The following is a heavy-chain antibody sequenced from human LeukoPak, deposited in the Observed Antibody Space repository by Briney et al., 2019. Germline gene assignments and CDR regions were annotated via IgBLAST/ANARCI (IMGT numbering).Heavy chain of an antibody. J-gene: IGHJ6*03. V-gene: IGHV1-2*02. D-gene: IGHD6-19*01. CDR3: ARVAGEGSGWYFKYYYYMDV. CDR2: INPNSGGT. CDR1: GYTFTGYY. Sequence: ASVKVSCKASGYTFTGYYMHWVRQAPGQGLEWMGWINPNSGGTNYAQKLQGRGTMTTDTSTSTAYMELRSLRSDDTAVYYCARVAGEGSGWYFKYYYYMDVWGKGTTVTVSS.